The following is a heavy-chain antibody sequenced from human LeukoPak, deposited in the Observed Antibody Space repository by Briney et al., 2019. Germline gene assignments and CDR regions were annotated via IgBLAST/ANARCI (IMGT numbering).Heavy chain of an antibody. D-gene: IGHD3-3*01. CDR1: GFTVIPNY. Sequence: PGGSLRLSCVASGFTVIPNYMSWVRQAPAKGLEWVSVVFSGSNLYYADSVRGRFTISRDHYKKTVYLQMDSLRAEDAAVYYCARDQRRPTFGYYTDSWVQGRMVTVCS. J-gene: IGHJ5*01. CDR2: VFSGSNL. CDR3: ARDQRRPTFGYYTDS. V-gene: IGHV3-66*01.